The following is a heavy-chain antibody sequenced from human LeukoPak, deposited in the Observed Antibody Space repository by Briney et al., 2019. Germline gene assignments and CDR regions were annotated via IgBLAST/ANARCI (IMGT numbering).Heavy chain of an antibody. V-gene: IGHV3-30-3*01. D-gene: IGHD3-3*01. CDR3: ARDQYDTWSRRGNFDS. Sequence: GGSLRLSCAASEFTFSRYPMQWVRQSPVKGLEWVAVISYDGTNTHYGDSVKGRFTISRDNSKNTLYLQMNSLRVEDTAVFYCARDQYDTWSRRGNFDSWGQGTLVIVSS. CDR1: EFTFSRYP. CDR2: ISYDGTNT. J-gene: IGHJ4*02.